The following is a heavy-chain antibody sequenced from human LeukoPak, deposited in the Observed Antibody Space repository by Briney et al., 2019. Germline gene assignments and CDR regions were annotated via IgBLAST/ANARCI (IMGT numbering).Heavy chain of an antibody. D-gene: IGHD4/OR15-4a*01. V-gene: IGHV3-53*01. J-gene: IGHJ4*02. Sequence: GGSLRLSCAASGFTVSSYGMSWVRQAPGKGLEWVSFIYSGGSTYYADSVKGRFTISRDNSKNTLYLQMNSLRADNTAVYYCARRAGAYSHPYDYWGQGTLVTVSS. CDR2: IYSGGST. CDR3: ARRAGAYSHPYDY. CDR1: GFTVSSYG.